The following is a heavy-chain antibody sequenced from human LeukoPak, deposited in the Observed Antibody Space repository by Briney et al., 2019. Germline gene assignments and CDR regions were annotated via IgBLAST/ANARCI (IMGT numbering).Heavy chain of an antibody. CDR2: INHSGST. Sequence: NTSETLSLTCAVYGGSFSGYYWSWIRQPPGKGLEWIGEINHSGSTNYNPSLKSRVTISVDTSKNQFSLKLSSVTAADTAVYYCARLLTVTTKYYYYYMDVWGKGTTVTISS. D-gene: IGHD4-17*01. CDR3: ARLLTVTTKYYYYYMDV. J-gene: IGHJ6*03. V-gene: IGHV4-34*01. CDR1: GGSFSGYY.